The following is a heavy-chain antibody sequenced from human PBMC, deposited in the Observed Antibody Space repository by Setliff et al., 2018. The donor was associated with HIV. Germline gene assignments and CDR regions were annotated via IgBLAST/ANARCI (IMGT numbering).Heavy chain of an antibody. J-gene: IGHJ4*02. V-gene: IGHV4-38-2*01. CDR3: AGAVPRTGQGTFYY. CDR1: GYSIGSAFS. CDR2: LYQSGAT. D-gene: IGHD1-1*01. Sequence: SETLSLTCAVSGYSIGSAFSWGWIRRPPGKGLEWLGTLYQSGATFYKPSLKSRVTISMDTSKNHFSLTMRSVPAADTAVNFCAGAVPRTGQGTFYYWGQGIQVTVSS.